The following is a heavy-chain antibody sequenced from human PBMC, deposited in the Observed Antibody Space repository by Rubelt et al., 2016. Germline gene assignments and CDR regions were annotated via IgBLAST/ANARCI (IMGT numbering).Heavy chain of an antibody. Sequence: ADSVKGRFTTSRDNSKNTLYLQMNSLRAEDTAVYYCAKGERYCGGDCSPDYWGQGTLVTVSS. V-gene: IGHV3-30*02. CDR3: AKGERYCGGDCSPDY. D-gene: IGHD2-21*02. J-gene: IGHJ4*02.